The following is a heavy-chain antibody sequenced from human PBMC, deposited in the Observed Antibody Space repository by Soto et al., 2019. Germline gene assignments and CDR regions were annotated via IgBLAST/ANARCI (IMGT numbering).Heavy chain of an antibody. CDR3: AKVPLPPYYFDY. CDR2: ISNSGGST. V-gene: IGHV3-23*01. J-gene: IGHJ4*02. CDR1: GFTFSNYA. Sequence: VQLLDSGGGLVQPGGSLRLSCAASGFTFSNYAMNWVRQAPGKGLEWVSTISNSGGSTNYADSVKGRFTISRDNSKNTLYLQMNSLRAEDTAVYYCAKVPLPPYYFDYWGQGTLVTVSS.